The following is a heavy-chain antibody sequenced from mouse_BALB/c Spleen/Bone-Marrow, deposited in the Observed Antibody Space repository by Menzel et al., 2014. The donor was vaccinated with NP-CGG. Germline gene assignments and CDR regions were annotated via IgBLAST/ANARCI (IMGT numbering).Heavy chain of an antibody. D-gene: IGHD2-4*01. Sequence: VQLKQSGTVLARPGASVKMSCKASGYSFTSYWMHWVKQRPGQGLEWIGAIYPGNSDTSYNQKFKGKAKLTAVTSASTAYMELSSLTNEDSAVYYCTRGAYYDYSYYAMDYWGQGTSVTASS. CDR3: TRGAYYDYSYYAMDY. J-gene: IGHJ4*01. CDR1: GYSFTSYW. CDR2: IYPGNSDT. V-gene: IGHV1-5*01.